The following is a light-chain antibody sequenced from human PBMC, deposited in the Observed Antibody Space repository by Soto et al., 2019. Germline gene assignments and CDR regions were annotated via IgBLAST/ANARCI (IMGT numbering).Light chain of an antibody. CDR2: DVS. CDR3: SSYTSSNTYV. J-gene: IGLJ1*01. V-gene: IGLV2-14*01. CDR1: SGDVGGYNY. Sequence: QSALTQPASVSGSPGQSTTISCTGSSGDVGGYNYVSWYQQLPGEAPKLIIYDVSYRPSGVSNRFSGSKSGNTASLTISGLQAEDEADYFCSSYTSSNTYVFGAGTKVTVL.